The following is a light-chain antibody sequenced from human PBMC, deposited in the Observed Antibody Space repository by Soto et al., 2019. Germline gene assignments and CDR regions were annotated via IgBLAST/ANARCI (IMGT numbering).Light chain of an antibody. Sequence: EIVMTQSPATLSVSPGERATLSCRASQSVSSNFAWYQQKPGQAPRLLIYGASTRATGIPARFSGSGSGTEFTPTISSLQSEDFAIYYCQHYNNWPPWTFGPGTKVEIK. V-gene: IGKV3-15*01. CDR2: GAS. CDR1: QSVSSN. CDR3: QHYNNWPPWT. J-gene: IGKJ1*01.